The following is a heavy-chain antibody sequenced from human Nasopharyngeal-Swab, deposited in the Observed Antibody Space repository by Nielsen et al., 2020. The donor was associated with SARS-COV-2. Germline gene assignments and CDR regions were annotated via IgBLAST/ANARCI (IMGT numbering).Heavy chain of an antibody. J-gene: IGHJ4*02. D-gene: IGHD1-26*01. Sequence: GESLKISCAASGFTFSSYGMHWVRQAPGKGLEWVAFIRYDGFNQHYADSVKGRFTISRDNSKNTLYLQMNSLRAEDTAVYYCAKADPIWEGFDYWGQGTLVTVSS. CDR1: GFTFSSYG. V-gene: IGHV3-30*02. CDR2: IRYDGFNQ. CDR3: AKADPIWEGFDY.